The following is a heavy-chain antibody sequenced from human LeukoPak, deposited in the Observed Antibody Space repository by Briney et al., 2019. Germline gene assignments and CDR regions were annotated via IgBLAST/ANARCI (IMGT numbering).Heavy chain of an antibody. CDR1: GYTVRGYY. CDR3: ARVQYGSGSYDK. Sequence: ASVKVSCKASGYTVRGYYIHWVRPAPGQGLEWMGWINPNSGGTNYAQKFQGRVTMTRVTSISTAYMELNSLRSDDTAVYYCARVQYGSGSYDKWGQGTTVTVSA. V-gene: IGHV1-2*02. CDR2: INPNSGGT. J-gene: IGHJ3*02. D-gene: IGHD3-10*01.